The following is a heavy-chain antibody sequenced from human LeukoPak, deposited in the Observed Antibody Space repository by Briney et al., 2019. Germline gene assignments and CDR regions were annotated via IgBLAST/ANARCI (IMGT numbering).Heavy chain of an antibody. CDR2: IWYDGSKT. V-gene: IGHV3-33*06. D-gene: IGHD5-12*01. J-gene: IGHJ4*02. CDR3: AKGGPRWAADCDY. Sequence: PGRSLRLSCAASGFTFSAYGMHWVRQAPGKGLEWVAVIWYDGSKTYYADSVKGRFTISRDNSKNTLYLQMNSLRAEDTGVYFCAKGGPRWAADCDYWGQGTLVSVSS. CDR1: GFTFSAYG.